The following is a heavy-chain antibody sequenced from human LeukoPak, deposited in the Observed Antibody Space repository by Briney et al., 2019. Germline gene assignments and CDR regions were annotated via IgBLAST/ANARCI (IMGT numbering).Heavy chain of an antibody. D-gene: IGHD3-10*01. CDR1: GYTFTGYY. V-gene: IGHV1-2*02. CDR3: ARDLLYGYCYYYMDV. J-gene: IGHJ6*03. Sequence: ASVKVSCKASGYTFTGYYMHWVRQAPGQGLEWMGWINPNSGGTNYAQKFQGRVTMTRDTSISTAYMELSRLRSDDTAVYYCARDLLYGYCYYYMDVWGKGTTVTVSS. CDR2: INPNSGGT.